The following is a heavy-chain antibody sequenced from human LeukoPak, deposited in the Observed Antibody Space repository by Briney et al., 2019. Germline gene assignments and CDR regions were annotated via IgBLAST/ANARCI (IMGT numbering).Heavy chain of an antibody. V-gene: IGHV1-46*01. Sequence: ASVKVSCKASGYTFTSYYMHWVRQAPGQGLEWMGIINPSGGSTSYAQKFQGRVTMTRDTSTSTVYMELSSLRSEDTAVYYCARPRAGYSSSWDPNFDYWGQGTLVTVSS. J-gene: IGHJ4*02. D-gene: IGHD6-13*01. CDR3: ARPRAGYSSSWDPNFDY. CDR1: GYTFTSYY. CDR2: INPSGGST.